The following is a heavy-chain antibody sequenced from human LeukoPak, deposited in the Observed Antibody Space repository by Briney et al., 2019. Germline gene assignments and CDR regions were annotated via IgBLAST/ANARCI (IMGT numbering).Heavy chain of an antibody. CDR1: GGTFTSYD. CDR3: ARVGSLRGSDYYYVIDV. J-gene: IGHJ6*04. Sequence: GASVKVSCKASGGTFTSYDISWVRQAPGQGREWMGGIIPIIGTTNYAQKFQGRVTITRDASTSTAYMELSSLRSEDTAVYYCARVGSLRGSDYYYVIDVWGKGTTDTVPS. D-gene: IGHD3-10*01. CDR2: IIPIIGTT. V-gene: IGHV1-69*05.